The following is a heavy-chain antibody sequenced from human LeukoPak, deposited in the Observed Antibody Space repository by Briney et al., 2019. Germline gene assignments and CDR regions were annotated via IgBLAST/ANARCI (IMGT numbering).Heavy chain of an antibody. CDR3: ARDGFGYSGYDYNY. CDR1: GYTFTSYG. D-gene: IGHD5-12*01. Sequence: EASVKVSCKASGYTFTSYGISWVRQAPGQGLEWMGWISAYNGNTNYAQKLRGRVTMTTDTSTSTAYMELRSLRSDDTAVYYCARDGFGYSGYDYNYWGQGTLVTVSS. J-gene: IGHJ4*02. CDR2: ISAYNGNT. V-gene: IGHV1-18*01.